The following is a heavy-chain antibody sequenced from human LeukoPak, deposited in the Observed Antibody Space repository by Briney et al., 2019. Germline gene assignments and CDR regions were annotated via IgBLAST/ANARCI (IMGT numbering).Heavy chain of an antibody. CDR2: ISASGRT. Sequence: SETLSLTCTVSGDSISSYYWSWIRQPAGRGLEWIGRISASGRTNYNPSLKSRVTLSLDTSKNQFSLRLSSVTAADTAVYYCARDTGRYSSGWTYYFDYWGQGTLSPSPQ. CDR3: ARDTGRYSSGWTYYFDY. CDR1: GDSISSYY. V-gene: IGHV4-4*07. D-gene: IGHD6-19*01. J-gene: IGHJ4*02.